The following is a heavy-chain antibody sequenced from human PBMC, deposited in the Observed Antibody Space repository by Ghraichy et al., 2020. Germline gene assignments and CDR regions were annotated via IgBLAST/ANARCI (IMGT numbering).Heavy chain of an antibody. D-gene: IGHD6-19*01. CDR2: ISSSSSYI. J-gene: IGHJ4*02. V-gene: IGHV3-21*01. CDR1: GFTFSSYS. Sequence: GGSLRLSCAASGFTFSSYSMNWVRQATGKGLEWVSSISSSSSYIYYADSVKGRFTITRDNTKNSLYLKMNSLRAEDTAEYYCARTLAMAGTIDYWGRGTLVTVSS. CDR3: ARTLAMAGTIDY.